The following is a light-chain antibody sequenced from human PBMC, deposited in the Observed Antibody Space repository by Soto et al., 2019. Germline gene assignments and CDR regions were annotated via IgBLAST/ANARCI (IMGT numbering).Light chain of an antibody. CDR3: SSYAGSSNV. CDR2: DVS. CDR1: TSDVGGFDY. V-gene: IGLV2-14*03. Sequence: QSVLTQPASVSGSPGQSITLSCTGTTSDVGGFDYVSWYQQHPGKAPKLMIFDVSNRPSGVSDRFSGSKSGNTASLTISGLQAEDEADYYCSSYAGSSNVFGTGTKVTVL. J-gene: IGLJ1*01.